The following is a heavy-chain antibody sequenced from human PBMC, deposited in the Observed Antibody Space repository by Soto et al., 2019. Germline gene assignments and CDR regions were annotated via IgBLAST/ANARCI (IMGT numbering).Heavy chain of an antibody. V-gene: IGHV3-74*01. D-gene: IGHD3-3*01. CDR1: GFTFSRYW. Sequence: EDHLLQSGGGVVQPGGSLRLSCEASGFTFSRYWMHWVRQAPGKGLVWLSRVNSDGSSRAYADSVKGRFTISRDNAKNTLYLHMNSLRAEDTAVYYCARGGYDFWSGYQSDYWGQGTLVTVSS. CDR3: ARGGYDFWSGYQSDY. J-gene: IGHJ4*02. CDR2: VNSDGSSR.